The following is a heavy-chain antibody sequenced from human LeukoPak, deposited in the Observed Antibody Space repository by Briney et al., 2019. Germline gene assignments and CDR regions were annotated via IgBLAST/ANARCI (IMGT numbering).Heavy chain of an antibody. CDR3: ARGKQYSWSYDY. CDR1: GGSISSYY. J-gene: IGHJ4*02. CDR2: IYYSGST. Sequence: SETLSLTCTVSGGSISSYYWSWIRQPPGKGLEWIGYIYYSGSTNYNPSLKSRVTISVDTSKNQFSLKLSSVTAADTAVYYCARGKQYSWSYDYWGQGTLVTVSS. D-gene: IGHD6-13*01. V-gene: IGHV4-59*01.